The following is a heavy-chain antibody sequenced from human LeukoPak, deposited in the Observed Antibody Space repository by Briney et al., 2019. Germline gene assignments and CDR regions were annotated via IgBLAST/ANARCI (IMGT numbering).Heavy chain of an antibody. CDR2: ISYDGSNK. D-gene: IGHD3-10*01. CDR1: GFTFSSYG. V-gene: IGHV3-30*19. J-gene: IGHJ4*02. Sequence: PGRSLRLSCAASGFTFSSYGMHWVRQAPGKGLEWVAVISYDGSNKYYADSVKGRFTISRDNSKNTLYLQMNSLRAEDTAVYYCARDYYGSGRASRLYWGQGTLVTVSS. CDR3: ARDYYGSGRASRLY.